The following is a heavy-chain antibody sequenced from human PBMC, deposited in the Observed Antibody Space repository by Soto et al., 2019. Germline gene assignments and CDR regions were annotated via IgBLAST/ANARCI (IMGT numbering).Heavy chain of an antibody. CDR1: GFTFSSYW. CDR2: IKQDGSEK. J-gene: IGHJ4*02. CDR3: ARHYYDSSGYGDFDY. D-gene: IGHD3-22*01. V-gene: IGHV3-7*05. Sequence: GGSLRLSCAASGFTFSSYWMSWVRQAPGKGLEWVANIKQDGSEKYYVDSVKGRFTISRDNAKNSLYLQMNSLRAEDTAVYYCARHYYDSSGYGDFDYWGQGTLVTVSS.